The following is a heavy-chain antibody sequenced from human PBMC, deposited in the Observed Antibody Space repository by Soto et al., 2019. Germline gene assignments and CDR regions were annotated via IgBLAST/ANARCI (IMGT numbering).Heavy chain of an antibody. V-gene: IGHV1-69*01. D-gene: IGHD6-13*01. CDR2: IIPYYNTL. CDR1: EGTFNSYA. J-gene: IGHJ4*02. CDR3: ASGASRWYPYFFDT. Sequence: QAQVVQSGAEVRKPGSSVKLSCKASEGTFNSYAIAWVRQAPGQGLEWMGGIIPYYNTLNYAQKFQDRVTVTADDSTNTVYMELSSLRSDDTAVYFCASGASRWYPYFFDTWAQGTLVTVSS.